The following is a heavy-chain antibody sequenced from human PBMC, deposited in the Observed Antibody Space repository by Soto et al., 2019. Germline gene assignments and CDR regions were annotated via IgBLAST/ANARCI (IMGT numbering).Heavy chain of an antibody. V-gene: IGHV2-5*02. D-gene: IGHD3-10*01. J-gene: IGHJ5*02. CDR3: VHRVDLWT. CDR2: IYWDNDR. CDR1: GFSLSTSGVG. Sequence: QITLKESGPTLVKPTQTLTLTCTFSGFSLSTSGVGVGWIRQPPGKALEWLALIYWDNDRRYSPSLKNRLTINKDSSKNQVVLTMTNMDPVDTATYYCVHRVDLWTWGQGTLVNVSS.